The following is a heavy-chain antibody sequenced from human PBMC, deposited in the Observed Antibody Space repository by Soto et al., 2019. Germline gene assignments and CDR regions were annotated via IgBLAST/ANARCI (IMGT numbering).Heavy chain of an antibody. Sequence: VQLVESGGGLVQPGGSLRLSCAASGFTFSSYWMHWVRQAPGKGLVWVSRINSDGSSTSYADSVKGRFTISRDNAKNTLCLQMNGLRGEDTAVYDGARALYYCSSTRCSLPDYWGQGTLVTVSS. V-gene: IGHV3-74*01. CDR1: GFTFSSYW. CDR3: ARALYYCSSTRCSLPDY. D-gene: IGHD2-2*01. CDR2: INSDGSST. J-gene: IGHJ4*02.